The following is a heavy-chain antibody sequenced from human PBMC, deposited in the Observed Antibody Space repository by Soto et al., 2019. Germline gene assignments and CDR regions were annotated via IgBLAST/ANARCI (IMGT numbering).Heavy chain of an antibody. J-gene: IGHJ6*02. CDR3: ARVGYGSGSSYRSPQGGMDV. V-gene: IGHV4-4*07. Sequence: PSETLSLTCTVSGGSISSYYWSWIRQPAGKGLEWIGRIYTSGSTNYNPSLKSRVTMSVDTSKNQFSLNLSSVTAADTAVYYCARVGYGSGSSYRSPQGGMDVWGQGTTVTVSS. CDR2: IYTSGST. CDR1: GGSISSYY. D-gene: IGHD3-10*01.